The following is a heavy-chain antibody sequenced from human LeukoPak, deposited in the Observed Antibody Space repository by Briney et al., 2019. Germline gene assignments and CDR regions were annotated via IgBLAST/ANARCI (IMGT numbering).Heavy chain of an antibody. CDR2: ISTTGSTV. D-gene: IGHD3-22*01. Sequence: PGGSLRLSCAASGFSSGGYEMNWVRQAPGKGLEWVSYISTTGSTVYYADSVEGRFTISRDNAKNLLYLQMNSLRAEDAAVYYCAKDFPHYYESSHGMDAWGQGTTVTVSS. J-gene: IGHJ6*02. CDR3: AKDFPHYYESSHGMDA. CDR1: GFSSGGYE. V-gene: IGHV3-48*03.